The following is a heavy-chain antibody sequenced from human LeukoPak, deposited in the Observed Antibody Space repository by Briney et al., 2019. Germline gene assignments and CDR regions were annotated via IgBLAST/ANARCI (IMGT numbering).Heavy chain of an antibody. CDR3: ARDPQYFHWLRYFDY. CDR1: GFTLSSYW. Sequence: PGGSLRLSCAASGFTLSSYWMSWVRQAPGKGLEWVANIKVDGSEKYYVDSVKGRFTIPRDNAKNSLYLQMNSLRAEDTAVYYCARDPQYFHWLRYFDYWGQGTLVTVSS. V-gene: IGHV3-7*04. J-gene: IGHJ4*02. CDR2: IKVDGSEK. D-gene: IGHD3-9*01.